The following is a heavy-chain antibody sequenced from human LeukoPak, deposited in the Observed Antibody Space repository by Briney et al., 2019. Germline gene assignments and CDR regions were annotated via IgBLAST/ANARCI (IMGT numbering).Heavy chain of an antibody. V-gene: IGHV3-48*01. CDR3: AKDQGSQFTSYYYGMDV. CDR2: ITTSATTI. CDR1: GFSFSGFS. D-gene: IGHD3-10*01. J-gene: IGHJ6*02. Sequence: GGSLRLSCGASGFSFSGFSMNWLRQAPGKGLEWISYITTSATTIYYADSVKGRFTISRDNAKNSLYLQMNSLRAEDTAVYYCAKDQGSQFTSYYYGMDVWGQGTTVTVSS.